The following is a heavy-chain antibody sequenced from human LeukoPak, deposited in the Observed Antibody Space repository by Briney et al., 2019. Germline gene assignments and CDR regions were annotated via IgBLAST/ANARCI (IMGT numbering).Heavy chain of an antibody. CDR2: ISSSGSTI. CDR3: ARGFFPYYYDSSSSPIGY. CDR1: GFTFSDYY. D-gene: IGHD3-22*01. J-gene: IGHJ4*02. V-gene: IGHV3-11*04. Sequence: KPGGSLRLSCAASGFTFSDYYMSWIRQAPGKGLEWVSYISSSGSTIYYADSVKGRFTISRDNAKNSLYLQMNSLRAEDTAVYYCARGFFPYYYDSSSSPIGYWGQGTLVTVSS.